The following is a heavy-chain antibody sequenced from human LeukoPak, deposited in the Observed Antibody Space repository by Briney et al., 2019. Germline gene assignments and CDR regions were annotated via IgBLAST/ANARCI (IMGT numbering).Heavy chain of an antibody. CDR1: GFTFSSYW. CDR2: IKQDGSEK. Sequence: GGSLRLSCAASGFTFSSYWMSWVRQAPGKGLEWVANIKQDGSEKYYVDSVKGRFTISRDNAKNSLYLQMNSLRAEDTAVYYCARDPTIFGVVIAPDYWGQGTLVTVSS. CDR3: ARDPTIFGVVIAPDY. D-gene: IGHD3-3*01. V-gene: IGHV3-7*01. J-gene: IGHJ4*02.